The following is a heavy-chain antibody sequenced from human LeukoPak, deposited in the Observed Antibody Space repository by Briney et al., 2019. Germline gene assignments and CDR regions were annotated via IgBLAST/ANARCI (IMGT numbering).Heavy chain of an antibody. CDR2: INWNGGST. CDR3: AKPLYSYGGDFDY. V-gene: IGHV3-20*04. D-gene: IGHD5-18*01. Sequence: GGSLRLSCAASGFTFSSYAMSWVRQAPGKGLEWVSGINWNGGSTGYADSVKGRFTISRDNAKNSLYLQMNSLRAEDTAVYYCAKPLYSYGGDFDYWGQGTLVTVSS. CDR1: GFTFSSYA. J-gene: IGHJ4*02.